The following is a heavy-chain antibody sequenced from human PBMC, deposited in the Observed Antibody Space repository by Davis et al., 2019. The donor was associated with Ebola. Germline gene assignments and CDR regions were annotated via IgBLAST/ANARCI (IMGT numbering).Heavy chain of an antibody. CDR2: INRDESGT. D-gene: IGHD4-17*01. J-gene: IGHJ4*02. Sequence: PGGSLRLSCAASGFTFSNYWMHWVRQAPGKGLVWVSRINRDESGTSYADSVKGRFTISRDNAKNSLYLQMNSLRDEDTAVYYRARVAYGDYNDYWGQGTLVTVSS. V-gene: IGHV3-74*01. CDR1: GFTFSNYW. CDR3: ARVAYGDYNDY.